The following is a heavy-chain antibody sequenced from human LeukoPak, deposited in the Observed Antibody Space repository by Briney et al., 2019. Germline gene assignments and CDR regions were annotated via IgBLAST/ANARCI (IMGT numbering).Heavy chain of an antibody. CDR1: GGSISCYY. CDR2: IYSSVTT. V-gene: IGHV4-4*09. D-gene: IGHD3-22*01. Sequence: SETLSLTCSVSGGSISCYYWSWIRQSPGKGLECIGFIYSSVTTKYNPSLKSRVSISIDMSKSQFSLKVSSVTASDTAVYYCARLDDREKFDKWGQGTLVTVSS. J-gene: IGHJ4*02. CDR3: ARLDDREKFDK.